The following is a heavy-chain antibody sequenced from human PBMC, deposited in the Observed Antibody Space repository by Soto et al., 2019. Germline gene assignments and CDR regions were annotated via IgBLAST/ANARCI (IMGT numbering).Heavy chain of an antibody. CDR1: GGSISSSNW. V-gene: IGHV4-4*02. D-gene: IGHD5-18*01. Sequence: QVQLQESGPGLVKPSGTLSLTCAVSGGSISSSNWWSWVRQPPGKGLEWIGEIYHSGSTNYNPSLKSRVTISVDKSKNQFSLKLSSVTAADTAVYYCARWIQLWWDDYYYYGMDVWGQGTTVTVSS. CDR2: IYHSGST. J-gene: IGHJ6*02. CDR3: ARWIQLWWDDYYYYGMDV.